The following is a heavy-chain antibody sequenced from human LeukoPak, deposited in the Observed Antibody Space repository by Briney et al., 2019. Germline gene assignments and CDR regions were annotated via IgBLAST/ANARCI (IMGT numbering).Heavy chain of an antibody. J-gene: IGHJ5*02. CDR3: ARVPFGGVIGYTWFDP. CDR1: GGSISSSSYY. V-gene: IGHV4-39*07. CDR2: IYYSGTT. Sequence: PSETQSLTCTVAGGSISSSSYYWGWIRQPPGKGLEWIGSIYYSGTTYYNPSLKSRVTISVDTSKNQFSLKLSSVTAADTAVYYCARVPFGGVIGYTWFDPWGQGTLVTVSS. D-gene: IGHD3-16*02.